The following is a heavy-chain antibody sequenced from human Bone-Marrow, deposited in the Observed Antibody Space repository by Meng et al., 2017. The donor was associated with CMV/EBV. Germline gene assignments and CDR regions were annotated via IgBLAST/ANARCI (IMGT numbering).Heavy chain of an antibody. Sequence: SETLSLTCTVSGGSISSRNYYWGWIRQPPGKGLELIGSIHYRGSTYYNPSLKSRVTISVDTSKNQFSLKLSSVTAADTAVYYCAVHQKRLDAFDIWGQGPMVPVPS. D-gene: IGHD6-25*01. CDR3: AVHQKRLDAFDI. CDR2: IHYRGST. V-gene: IGHV4-39*07. CDR1: GGSISSRNYY. J-gene: IGHJ3*02.